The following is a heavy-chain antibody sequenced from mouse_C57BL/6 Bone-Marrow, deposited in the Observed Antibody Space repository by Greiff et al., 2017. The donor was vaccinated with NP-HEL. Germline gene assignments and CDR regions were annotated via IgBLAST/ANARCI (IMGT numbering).Heavy chain of an antibody. CDR3: ARVSFAY. CDR1: GFTFSDYG. Sequence: EVQVVESGGGLVKPGGSLKLSCAASGFTFSDYGMHRVRQAPEKGLEWVAYISSGSSTIYYADTVKGRFTISRDNAKNTLFLQMTSLRSEDTAMYYCARVSFAYWGQGTLVTVSA. D-gene: IGHD6-2*01. CDR2: ISSGSSTI. J-gene: IGHJ3*01. V-gene: IGHV5-17*01.